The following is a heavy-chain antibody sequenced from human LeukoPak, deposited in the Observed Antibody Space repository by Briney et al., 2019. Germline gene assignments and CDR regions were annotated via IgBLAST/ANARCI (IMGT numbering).Heavy chain of an antibody. CDR1: GFTFSNYW. CDR3: AELGITMIGGV. D-gene: IGHD3-10*02. J-gene: IGHJ6*04. CDR2: ISSSGSTI. Sequence: TGGSLRLSCVASGFTFSNYWMVWVRQAPGKGLEWVSYISSSGSTIYYADSVKGRFTISRDNAKNSLYLQMNSLRAEDTAVYYCAELGITMIGGVWGKGTTVTISS. V-gene: IGHV3-48*03.